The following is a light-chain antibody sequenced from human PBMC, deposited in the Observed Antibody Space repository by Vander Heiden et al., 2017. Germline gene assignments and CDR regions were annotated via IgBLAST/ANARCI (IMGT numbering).Light chain of an antibody. CDR2: SAF. Sequence: DSQMTQSPSSLSASIGDRVTITCRASQTINTYLNWYQQKPGEAPKLLIYSAFNLQDGVPSRFSGSRSGTNFTLTISSLQPEDFARYFCQQSYSTMWPFGQGTKVEVK. V-gene: IGKV1-39*01. CDR1: QTINTY. J-gene: IGKJ1*01. CDR3: QQSYSTMWP.